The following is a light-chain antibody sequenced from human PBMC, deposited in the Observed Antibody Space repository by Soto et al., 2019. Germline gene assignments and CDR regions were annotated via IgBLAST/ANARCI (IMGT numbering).Light chain of an antibody. Sequence: DIVLTQSPDSLAVSLGERATINCKSSQSVLYSSNNKNYLAWYQQKPGQPPKLLIYWASTRESGVPDRFSGSGSGTDFNLTISSLQAEDVAVYYCQQYFRPWTFAQGTKVEIK. CDR1: QSVLYSSNNKNY. CDR2: WAS. J-gene: IGKJ1*01. CDR3: QQYFRPWT. V-gene: IGKV4-1*01.